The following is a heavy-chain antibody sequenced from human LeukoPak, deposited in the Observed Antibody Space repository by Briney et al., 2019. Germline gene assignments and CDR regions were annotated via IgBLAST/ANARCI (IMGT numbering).Heavy chain of an antibody. Sequence: ASVKVSCKASGYTFTSYYMHWVRQAPGQGLEWMGIINPSGGSTSYAQKFQGRVTMTRNTSISTAYMELSSLRSEDTAVYYCARGRVVTTGLIYWGQGTLVTVSS. V-gene: IGHV1-46*01. J-gene: IGHJ4*02. CDR3: ARGRVVTTGLIY. D-gene: IGHD2-21*02. CDR2: INPSGGST. CDR1: GYTFTSYY.